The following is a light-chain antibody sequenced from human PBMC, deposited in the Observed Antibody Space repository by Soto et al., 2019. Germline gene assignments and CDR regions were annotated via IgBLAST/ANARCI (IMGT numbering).Light chain of an antibody. CDR2: DVS. CDR1: SSDVGGYKY. J-gene: IGLJ1*01. V-gene: IGLV2-14*01. Sequence: QSVLTQPASVSGSHGQSITISCTGTSSDVGGYKYVSWYQQHPGEAPKLMIYDVSNRPSGVSNRFSGSKSGNTASLTISGLQAEDEADYYCSSYTSSSTRVFGTGTKVTVL. CDR3: SSYTSSSTRV.